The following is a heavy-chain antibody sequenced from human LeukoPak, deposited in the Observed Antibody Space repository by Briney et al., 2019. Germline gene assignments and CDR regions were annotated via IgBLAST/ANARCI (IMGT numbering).Heavy chain of an antibody. CDR1: GFSFSSYS. J-gene: IGHJ4*02. CDR2: ITSSSSTM. CDR3: ARKSGRSRYPFAY. V-gene: IGHV3-48*01. Sequence: GESQRLSCEASGFSFSSYSMNWVRQAPGKGLEWVSYITSSSSTMYYADAVKGRFAISRDNAKNSLYLQMNSLRAEHTVVYYCARKSGRSRYPFAYSGQGTLFTVSS. D-gene: IGHD2-15*01.